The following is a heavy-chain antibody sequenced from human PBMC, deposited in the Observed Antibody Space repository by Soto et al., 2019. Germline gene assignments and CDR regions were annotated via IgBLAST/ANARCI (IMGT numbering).Heavy chain of an antibody. J-gene: IGHJ6*02. D-gene: IGHD2-8*01. CDR1: GFTFSSYG. CDR3: AKDLRYCTNGVCPSFRGLYYYYGMDV. Sequence: GGSLRLSCAAAGFTFSSYGMHWVRQAPGKGLEWVAVISYDGSNKYYADSVKGRFTISRDNSKNTLYLQMNSLRAEDTAVYYCAKDLRYCTNGVCPSFRGLYYYYGMDVWGQGTTVTVSS. CDR2: ISYDGSNK. V-gene: IGHV3-30*18.